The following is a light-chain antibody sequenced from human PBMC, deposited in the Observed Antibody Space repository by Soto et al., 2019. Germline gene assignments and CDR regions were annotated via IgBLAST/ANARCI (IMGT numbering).Light chain of an antibody. CDR3: SSYTATRTVV. Sequence: QSALTQPASVSGSPGQSITIACTGTSSDVGGYNHVSWYQVHPGKAPRLVIYDVSIRPPAVSDRFSGSTSGNTASLTISGLQAEDEADYYCSSYTATRTVVFGGGTQLTVL. CDR1: SSDVGGYNH. J-gene: IGLJ3*02. V-gene: IGLV2-14*03. CDR2: DVS.